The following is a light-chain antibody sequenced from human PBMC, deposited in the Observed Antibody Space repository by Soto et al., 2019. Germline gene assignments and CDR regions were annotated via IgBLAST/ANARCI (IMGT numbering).Light chain of an antibody. CDR1: QTISTY. CDR3: QKSSSIPYT. V-gene: IGKV1-39*01. J-gene: IGKJ2*01. Sequence: DIQMTQYPSSLSASVGDRVTITCRASQTISTYLNWYQQIPGKAPKLLIYGASNLQNGVPSRFSGSGSGTDFTLTISSLQPEDFATYYCQKSSSIPYTFGQGTKLEIK. CDR2: GAS.